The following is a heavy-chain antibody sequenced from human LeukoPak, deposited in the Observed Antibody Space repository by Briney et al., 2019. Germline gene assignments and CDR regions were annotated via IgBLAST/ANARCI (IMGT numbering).Heavy chain of an antibody. V-gene: IGHV4-59*08. CDR3: AGTITMIADGFDY. CDR1: GGSISSYY. Sequence: SETLSLTCTVSGGSISSYYWSWIRQPPGKGLEWIGYIYYSGSTNYNPSLKSRVTISVDTSKNQFSLKLSSVTAADTAVYYCAGTITMIADGFDYWGQGTLVTVSS. D-gene: IGHD3-22*01. CDR2: IYYSGST. J-gene: IGHJ4*02.